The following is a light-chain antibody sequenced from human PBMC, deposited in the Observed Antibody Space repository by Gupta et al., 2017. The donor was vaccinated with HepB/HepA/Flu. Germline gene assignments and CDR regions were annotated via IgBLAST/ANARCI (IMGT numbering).Light chain of an antibody. J-gene: IGLJ2*01. CDR1: SSNIGSNF. V-gene: IGLV1-47*01. Sequence: QSVLTQPPSASGTPGQRVTISCAGRSSNIGSNFVYWYQQLPGTAPQLLIYRNSQRPSGVPDRFSGSKSGTSASLAISGLRSEDEADYYCAAWDDSLSGYVAFGGGTKLTVL. CDR2: RNS. CDR3: AAWDDSLSGYVA.